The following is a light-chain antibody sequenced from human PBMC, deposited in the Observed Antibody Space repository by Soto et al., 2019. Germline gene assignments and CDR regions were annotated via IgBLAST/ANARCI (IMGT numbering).Light chain of an antibody. V-gene: IGLV2-14*01. CDR1: SSDVGGYNY. CDR2: EVS. Sequence: QSVLTQPASVSGSPGQSIAISCSGTSSDVGGYNYVSWYQQHPGRAPKLLIYEVSYRPSGVSNRFSDSKSGNTASLTISGLQAEDEADYYCSSYTSSSTLLFGTGTKLTVL. CDR3: SSYTSSSTLL. J-gene: IGLJ1*01.